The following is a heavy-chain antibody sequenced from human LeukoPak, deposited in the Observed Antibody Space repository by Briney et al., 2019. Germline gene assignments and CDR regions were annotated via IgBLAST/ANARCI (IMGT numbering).Heavy chain of an antibody. CDR2: ISSSSSYI. CDR3: AKNFPRMPILQYFQH. V-gene: IGHV3-21*01. D-gene: IGHD2-2*01. J-gene: IGHJ1*01. Sequence: GGSLRLSCAASGFTFSSYSMNWVRQAPGKGLEWVSSISSSSSYIYYADSVKGRFTISRDNAKNSLYLQMNSLRAEDTAVYYCAKNFPRMPILQYFQHWGQGTLVTVSS. CDR1: GFTFSSYS.